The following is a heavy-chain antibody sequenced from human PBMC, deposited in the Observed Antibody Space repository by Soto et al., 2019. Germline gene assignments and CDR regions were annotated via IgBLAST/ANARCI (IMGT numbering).Heavy chain of an antibody. J-gene: IGHJ6*02. CDR2: IYPGDSDT. V-gene: IGHV5-51*01. D-gene: IGHD2-15*01. CDR3: ARRKGVSYYYYYYGMDV. Sequence: GESLKISCKGSGYSFTSYWIGWVRQMPGKGLEWMGIIYPGDSDTRYSPSFQGQVTISADKSISTAYLQWSSLKASDTAMYYCARRKGVSYYYYYYGMDVWGQGTTVTVSS. CDR1: GYSFTSYW.